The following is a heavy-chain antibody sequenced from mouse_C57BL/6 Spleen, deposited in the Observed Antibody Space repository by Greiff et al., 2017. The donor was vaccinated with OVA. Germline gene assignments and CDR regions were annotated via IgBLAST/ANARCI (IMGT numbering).Heavy chain of an antibody. CDR3: ARGAYYDYDEAMDY. CDR1: GYTFTDYY. D-gene: IGHD2-4*01. V-gene: IGHV1-76*01. CDR2: IYPGSGNT. J-gene: IGHJ4*01. Sequence: QVQLQQSGAELVRPGASVKLSCKASGYTFTDYYINWVKQRPGQGLEWIARIYPGSGNTYYNEKFKGKATLTAEKSSSTAYMQLSSLTSEDSAVYFCARGAYYDYDEAMDYWGQGTSVTVSS.